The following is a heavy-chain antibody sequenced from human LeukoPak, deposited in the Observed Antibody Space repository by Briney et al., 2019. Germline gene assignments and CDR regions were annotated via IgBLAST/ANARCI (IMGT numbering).Heavy chain of an antibody. CDR2: INSDGSST. J-gene: IGHJ4*02. CDR3: AREGYYGDYEDY. D-gene: IGHD4-17*01. Sequence: VQPGGSLRLSCAASGFTFSIYWMHWVRQPPGKGLVWVSRINSDGSSTSYADSVKGRFTISRDNAKNTLYLQMNSLRVEDTALYYCAREGYYGDYEDYWGQGTLVTVSS. V-gene: IGHV3-74*01. CDR1: GFTFSIYW.